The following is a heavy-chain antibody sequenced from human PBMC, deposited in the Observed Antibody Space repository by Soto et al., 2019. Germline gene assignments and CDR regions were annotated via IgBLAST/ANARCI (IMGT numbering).Heavy chain of an antibody. CDR2: ISAYNGNT. V-gene: IGHV1-18*01. CDR3: AREAIFGVVINDAFDI. CDR1: GYTFTSYG. Sequence: ASVKVSCKASGYTFTSYGISWVRQAPGQGLEWMGWISAYNGNTNYAQKLQGRVTMTTDTSTSTAYMELRSLRSDDTAVYYCAREAIFGVVINDAFDIWGQGTMVTVSS. J-gene: IGHJ3*02. D-gene: IGHD3-3*01.